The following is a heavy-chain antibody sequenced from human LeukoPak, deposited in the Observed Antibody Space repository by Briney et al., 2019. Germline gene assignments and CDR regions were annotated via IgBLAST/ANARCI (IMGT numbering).Heavy chain of an antibody. D-gene: IGHD3-22*01. Sequence: PGGSLRLSCAASGFTFSSYWMHWVRQAPGKGLLWVSRINSDGSSTSYADSVKGRFTISRDNAKNTLYLQMNSLRAEDTAVYYCAREKGDYYDSSSFDQWGQGTLVTVSS. CDR2: INSDGSST. J-gene: IGHJ4*02. CDR1: GFTFSSYW. CDR3: AREKGDYYDSSSFDQ. V-gene: IGHV3-74*01.